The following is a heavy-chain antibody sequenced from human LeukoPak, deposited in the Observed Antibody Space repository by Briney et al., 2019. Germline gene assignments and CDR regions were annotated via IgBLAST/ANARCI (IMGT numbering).Heavy chain of an antibody. CDR1: GFTFSSYW. CDR2: IKQDGSEK. J-gene: IGHJ4*02. CDR3: ARDLRVNSGHDWGDYFDY. D-gene: IGHD5-12*01. V-gene: IGHV3-7*01. Sequence: GGSLRLSCAASGFTFSSYWMSWVRQAPGKGLEWVANIKQDGSEKYYVDSVKGRFTISRDNAKNSLYLQMNSLRAEDTAVYYCARDLRVNSGHDWGDYFDYWGQGTLVTVSS.